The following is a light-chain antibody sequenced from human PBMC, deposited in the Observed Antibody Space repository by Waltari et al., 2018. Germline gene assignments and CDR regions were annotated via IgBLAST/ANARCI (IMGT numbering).Light chain of an antibody. J-gene: IGKJ4*01. Sequence: DIQMTQSPSTLSPSVGDRVTIPCRARQSISRWLAWYQHKVGKAPKLLIYDASSLDTGVPSRFSGSGSGTEFILTISSLQPDDFATFYCQQYDSYPLTFGGGTKVEIK. V-gene: IGKV1-5*01. CDR1: QSISRW. CDR2: DAS. CDR3: QQYDSYPLT.